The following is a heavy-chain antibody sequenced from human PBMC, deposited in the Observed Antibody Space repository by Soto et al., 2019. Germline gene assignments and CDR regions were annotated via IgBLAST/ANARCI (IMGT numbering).Heavy chain of an antibody. CDR1: GFTFSTYS. D-gene: IGHD2-8*02. V-gene: IGHV3-48*01. CDR3: ARLYCTGGACPAEY. Sequence: EVQLVESGGGLVQPGGSLRLSCAASGFTFSTYSMNWVRQAPGRGLAWVSYISSGGGTIYYADSVKGRFTISRDNAKNSLYLQINSLGAEDTAGYYCARLYCTGGACPAEYWGQGTLVTVSS. J-gene: IGHJ4*02. CDR2: ISSGGGTI.